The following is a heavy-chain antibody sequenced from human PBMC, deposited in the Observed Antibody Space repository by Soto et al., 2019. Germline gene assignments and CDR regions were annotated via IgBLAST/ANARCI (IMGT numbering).Heavy chain of an antibody. CDR1: GFTFRTYG. J-gene: IGHJ4*02. Sequence: EVQLVESGGGLVKPGGSLRLSCAASGFTFRTYGMNWVRRAPGGGLEWVASISSSGSFIYYEDSVKGLFTISRDDAEKSLYLQMNSLRVEDTALYYCAREPEGIAAALDYWGRGTLVTVSS. CDR3: AREPEGIAAALDY. V-gene: IGHV3-21*01. CDR2: ISSSGSFI. D-gene: IGHD6-13*01.